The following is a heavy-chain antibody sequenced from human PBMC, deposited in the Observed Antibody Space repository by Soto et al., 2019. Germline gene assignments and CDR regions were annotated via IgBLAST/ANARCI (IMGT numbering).Heavy chain of an antibody. CDR2: IASDGNNK. J-gene: IGHJ6*02. Sequence: PGGSLRLSCAASGFTFSEFGMHWVRQAPGKGLDWVAIIASDGNNKFYADSVRGRFTISRDNSNNMVYLEIDSLRPDDTAVYYCAKKRLGKPYYYYNVMDIWGPGTTVTVSS. D-gene: IGHD6-13*01. CDR3: AKKRLGKPYYYYNVMDI. V-gene: IGHV3-30*18. CDR1: GFTFSEFG.